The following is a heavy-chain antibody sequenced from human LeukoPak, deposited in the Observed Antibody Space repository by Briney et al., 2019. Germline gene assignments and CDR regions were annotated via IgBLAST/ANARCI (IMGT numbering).Heavy chain of an antibody. Sequence: SETLSLTCTVSGYSISSGYYWGWIRQPPGKGLEWIGSIYHSGSTYYNPSLKTRVTISVDTSKNQFSLKLSSVTAADTAVYYCARCPSSGYYSYPDYWGQGSLVTVSS. J-gene: IGHJ4*02. CDR2: IYHSGST. V-gene: IGHV4-38-2*02. D-gene: IGHD3-22*01. CDR1: GYSISSGYY. CDR3: ARCPSSGYYSYPDY.